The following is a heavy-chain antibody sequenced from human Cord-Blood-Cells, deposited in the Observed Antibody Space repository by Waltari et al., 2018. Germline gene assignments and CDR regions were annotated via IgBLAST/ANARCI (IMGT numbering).Heavy chain of an antibody. CDR3: ATVEKGRELLPADGFDP. D-gene: IGHD1-26*01. V-gene: IGHV1-24*01. Sequence: QVQLVQSGAEVKKPGASVKVSCKVSGYTLTELSMHWVRQAPGKGLEWMGGFYPADGETIYAQKFQGRVTMTEDTSTDTAYMELSSLRSEDTAVYYCATVEKGRELLPADGFDPWGQGTLVTVSS. CDR1: GYTLTELS. J-gene: IGHJ5*02. CDR2: FYPADGET.